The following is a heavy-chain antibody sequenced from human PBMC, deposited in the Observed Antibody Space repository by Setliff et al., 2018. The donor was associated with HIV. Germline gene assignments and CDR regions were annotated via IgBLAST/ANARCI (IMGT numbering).Heavy chain of an antibody. CDR1: GYSISSGYY. CDR3: ARHSGGSFYNFWSGDYYYYGMDV. D-gene: IGHD3-3*01. J-gene: IGHJ6*02. Sequence: KPSETLSLTCAVSGYSISSGYYWGWIRQPPGKGLEWIGSIYHSGSTYYNPSLKSRVTISVDTSKNQFSLKLSSVPAADTAVYYCARHSGGSFYNFWSGDYYYYGMDVWGQGTTVTVSS. V-gene: IGHV4-38-2*01. CDR2: IYHSGST.